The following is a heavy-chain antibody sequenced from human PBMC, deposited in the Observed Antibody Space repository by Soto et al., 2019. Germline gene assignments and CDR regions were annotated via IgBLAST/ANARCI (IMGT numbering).Heavy chain of an antibody. CDR1: GGSISSYY. Sequence: QVQLQESGPGLVKPSETLSLTCTVSGGSISSYYWSWIRQPAGEGLEWIGRIYTSGSTNYNPSLKSRVTMSVDTSKNQFSLKLSSVTAADTAVYYCARDKFRPTIFGAGDYYGMDVWGQGTTVTVSS. V-gene: IGHV4-4*07. CDR3: ARDKFRPTIFGAGDYYGMDV. CDR2: IYTSGST. J-gene: IGHJ6*02. D-gene: IGHD3-3*01.